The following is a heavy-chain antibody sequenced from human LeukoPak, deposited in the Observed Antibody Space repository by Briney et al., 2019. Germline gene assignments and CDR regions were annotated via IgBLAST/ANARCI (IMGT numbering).Heavy chain of an antibody. CDR3: ARRVRFLEEANWFDP. Sequence: GESLKISCKGSGYSFTSYWIGWVRQMPGKGLEWMGIIYPGDSDTRYSPSFQGQVTISADKSISTAYLQWSSLKASDTAMYYCARRVRFLEEANWFDPWGQGTLVTVSS. J-gene: IGHJ5*02. V-gene: IGHV5-51*01. D-gene: IGHD3-3*01. CDR1: GYSFTSYW. CDR2: IYPGDSDT.